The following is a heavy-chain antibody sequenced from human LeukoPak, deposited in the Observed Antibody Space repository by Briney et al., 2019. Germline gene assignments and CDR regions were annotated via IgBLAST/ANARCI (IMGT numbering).Heavy chain of an antibody. Sequence: GGSLRLSCAASGFTFSRHGMHWVRQAPGKGLEWVAFIHYDGSNKYYGDSVKGRFTISRDNSKNTLYLQMNSLRTEDTAVYFCAAEEYQPSHAFDIWAKGQRSPSLQ. D-gene: IGHD2-2*01. J-gene: IGHJ3*02. V-gene: IGHV3-30*02. CDR2: IHYDGSNK. CDR1: GFTFSRHG. CDR3: AAEEYQPSHAFDI.